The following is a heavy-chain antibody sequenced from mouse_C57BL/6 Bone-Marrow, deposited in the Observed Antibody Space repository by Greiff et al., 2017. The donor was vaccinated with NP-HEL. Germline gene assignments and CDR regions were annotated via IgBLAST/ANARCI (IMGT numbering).Heavy chain of an antibody. D-gene: IGHD2-3*01. J-gene: IGHJ3*01. CDR1: GYTFTSYG. V-gene: IGHV1-81*01. CDR3: ARKGGYYPPGFAY. Sequence: VQLQESGAELARPGASVKLSCKASGYTFTSYGISWVKQRTGQGLEWIGEIYPRSGNTYYNEKFKGKATLTADKSSSTAYMELRSLTSEDSAVYFCARKGGYYPPGFAYWGQGTRVTVSA. CDR2: IYPRSGNT.